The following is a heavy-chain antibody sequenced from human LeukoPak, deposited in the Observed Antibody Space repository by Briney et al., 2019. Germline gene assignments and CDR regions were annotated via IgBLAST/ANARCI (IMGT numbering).Heavy chain of an antibody. D-gene: IGHD6-13*01. CDR3: TKNQILDDTGSWYAY. Sequence: GGSLRLACGASGFTFRTYAMSWVRQAPGKGLEWVSGISDGGGRTFYAESVKGRFTVSRDNSKNTLYLRMSSLRAEDTATYYCTKNQILDDTGSWYAYWGQGTLVTVSS. CDR1: GFTFRTYA. CDR2: ISDGGGRT. J-gene: IGHJ4*02. V-gene: IGHV3-23*01.